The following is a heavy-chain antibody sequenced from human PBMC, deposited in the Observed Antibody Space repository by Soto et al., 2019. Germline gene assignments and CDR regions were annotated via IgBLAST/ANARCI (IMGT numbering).Heavy chain of an antibody. V-gene: IGHV4-61*01. J-gene: IGHJ3*01. Sequence: QVQLQESGPGLVKPSETLSLTCSVSGGSVSGDKNYWSWIQQSPGKGLEWIGFISYSGATIYNPSLKSRLTISVDRSKNQFSLRLSSVTASDTALYYCATSPRFAFDFWGQGTTVIVSS. CDR3: ATSPRFAFDF. CDR2: ISYSGAT. CDR1: GGSVSGDKNY. D-gene: IGHD3-16*01.